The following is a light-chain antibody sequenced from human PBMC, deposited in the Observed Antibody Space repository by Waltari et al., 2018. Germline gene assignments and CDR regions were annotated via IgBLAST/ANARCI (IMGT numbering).Light chain of an antibody. CDR1: QSVSRA. J-gene: IGKJ1*01. V-gene: IGKV3-20*01. CDR3: QHYVMLPVT. CDR2: GIF. Sequence: EIVLTQSPGTLSLSPGERATLSCRTSQSVSRALAGYQRTPGQAPRLLIYGIFNRATGIPDRFSGSWSGTDFSLTISRLEPEDFAVYYCQHYVMLPVTFGQGTRVEVK.